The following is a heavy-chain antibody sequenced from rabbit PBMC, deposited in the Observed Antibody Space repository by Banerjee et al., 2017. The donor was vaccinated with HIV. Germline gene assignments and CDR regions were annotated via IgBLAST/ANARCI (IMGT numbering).Heavy chain of an antibody. CDR2: IYTGSSDRT. CDR3: ARDLAGVIGWNFGL. V-gene: IGHV1S45*01. D-gene: IGHD4-1*01. Sequence: QEQLEESGGDLVKPEGSLTLTCTASGFSFSSSYWICWVRQAPGKGLEWIACIYTGSSDRTYYATWAKGRFTISKTSSTTVTLQMTSLTAADTATYFCARDLAGVIGWNFGLWGPGTLVTVS. CDR1: GFSFSSSYW. J-gene: IGHJ4*01.